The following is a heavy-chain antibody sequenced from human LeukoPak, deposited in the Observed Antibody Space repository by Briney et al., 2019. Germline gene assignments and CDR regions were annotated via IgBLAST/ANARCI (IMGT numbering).Heavy chain of an antibody. CDR1: GFTFSSYA. D-gene: IGHD5-12*01. J-gene: IGHJ4*02. Sequence: GGSLRLSCTASGFTFSSYAMSWVRQAPGKGLEWVSAISGSGGSTYYADSVKGRFTISRDNSKNTLYLQMNSLRAEDTAVYYCAKDRGSGYDFLPSYFDYWGQGTLVTVSS. CDR3: AKDRGSGYDFLPSYFDY. V-gene: IGHV3-23*01. CDR2: ISGSGGST.